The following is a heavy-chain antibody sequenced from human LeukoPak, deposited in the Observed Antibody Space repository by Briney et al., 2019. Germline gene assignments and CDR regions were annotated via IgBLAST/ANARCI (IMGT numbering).Heavy chain of an antibody. J-gene: IGHJ3*02. CDR2: MNPNSGNT. Sequence: ASVKVSCKASGYTFTSYDINCVRQATGQGLEWMGWMNPNSGNTGYAQKFQGRVTITRNTSISTAYMELSSLRSEDTAVYYCARGLPDSYYDFWSGYHDAFDIWGQGTMVTVSS. V-gene: IGHV1-8*03. CDR1: GYTFTSYD. D-gene: IGHD3-3*01. CDR3: ARGLPDSYYDFWSGYHDAFDI.